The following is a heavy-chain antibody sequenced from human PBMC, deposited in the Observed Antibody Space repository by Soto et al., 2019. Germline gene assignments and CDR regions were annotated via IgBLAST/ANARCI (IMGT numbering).Heavy chain of an antibody. CDR3: ARDQMGVLTPAHSFDY. V-gene: IGHV1-18*01. Sequence: ASVKVSCKASGYTFTSYGISWVRRARGQGLEWMGWISAYNGNTNYAQKLQGRVTMTTDTSTSTAYMELRSLRSDDTAVYYCARDQMGVLTPAHSFDYWGQGTLVTVSS. J-gene: IGHJ4*02. D-gene: IGHD3-16*01. CDR1: GYTFTSYG. CDR2: ISAYNGNT.